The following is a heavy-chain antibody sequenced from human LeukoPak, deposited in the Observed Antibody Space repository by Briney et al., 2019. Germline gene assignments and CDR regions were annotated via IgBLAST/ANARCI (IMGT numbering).Heavy chain of an antibody. CDR3: ARQGVYYSDSSAFYY. Sequence: PGESLKISCKGSGYRFTNYWISWVRQMPGKGLELMGSIYPGDSDTRYSPSFQGQVTISADKSITTAYLHWSSLKASDTAIYYCARQGVYYSDSSAFYYWGQGTLVTVFS. D-gene: IGHD3-22*01. CDR1: GYRFTNYW. V-gene: IGHV5-51*01. CDR2: IYPGDSDT. J-gene: IGHJ4*02.